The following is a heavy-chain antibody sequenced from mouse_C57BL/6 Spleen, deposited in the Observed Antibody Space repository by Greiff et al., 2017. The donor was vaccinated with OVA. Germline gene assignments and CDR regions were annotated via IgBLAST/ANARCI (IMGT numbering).Heavy chain of an antibody. D-gene: IGHD2-3*01. V-gene: IGHV1-19*01. CDR3: ARGEGDGYYLYYFDY. Sequence: VQLQQSGPVLVKPGASVKMSCKASGYTFTDYYMNWVKQSHGKSLEWIGVINPYNGGTSYNQKFKGKATLTVDKSSSTAYMELNSLTSEDSAVYYCARGEGDGYYLYYFDYWGQGTTLTVSS. CDR2: INPYNGGT. CDR1: GYTFTDYY. J-gene: IGHJ2*01.